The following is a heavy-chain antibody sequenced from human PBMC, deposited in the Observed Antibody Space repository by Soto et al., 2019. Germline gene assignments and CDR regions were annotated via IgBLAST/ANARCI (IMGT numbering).Heavy chain of an antibody. Sequence: GASVKVSCKASGYSFTSYGINWVRQSPGQGLEWMGRISAYNGNTNYAQKLQGRVTMTTDTSTSTAYMELRSLISDDTAVYYFATYGGSGSYSSYYFGMDVWGQGTTVTVSS. J-gene: IGHJ6*02. D-gene: IGHD3-10*01. CDR3: ATYGGSGSYSSYYFGMDV. V-gene: IGHV1-18*01. CDR1: GYSFTSYG. CDR2: ISAYNGNT.